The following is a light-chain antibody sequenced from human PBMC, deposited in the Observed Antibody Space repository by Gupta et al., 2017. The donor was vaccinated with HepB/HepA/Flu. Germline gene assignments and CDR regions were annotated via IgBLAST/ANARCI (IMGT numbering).Light chain of an antibody. Sequence: ENVSTQSPATLSLSPGERATLSCRATQSVGTYLAWYQHKPGQAPRLLIYDASNRAPGIPARFSGSGSGTDFTLTISSLEPEDFAVYYCQQRSNWPLFTFGPGTKVDIK. V-gene: IGKV3-11*01. CDR3: QQRSNWPLFT. CDR1: QSVGTY. J-gene: IGKJ3*01. CDR2: DAS.